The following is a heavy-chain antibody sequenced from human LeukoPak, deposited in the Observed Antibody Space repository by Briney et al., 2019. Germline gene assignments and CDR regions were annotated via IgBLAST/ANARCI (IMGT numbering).Heavy chain of an antibody. J-gene: IGHJ4*02. CDR3: ATFRGSPRRGPLDS. CDR1: GGSISSGSYY. D-gene: IGHD5-12*01. CDR2: IYSSGST. Sequence: TSETLSLTCTVSGGSISSGSYYWSWIRQPAGKGLEWIGRIYSSGSTNYNPSLKGRATISIDTSRNQLSLNLSPMTAADTAVYYCATFRGSPRRGPLDSWGQGTLVNVSS. V-gene: IGHV4-61*02.